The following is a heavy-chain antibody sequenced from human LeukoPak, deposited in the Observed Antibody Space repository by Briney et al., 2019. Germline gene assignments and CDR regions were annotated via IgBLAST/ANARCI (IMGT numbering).Heavy chain of an antibody. D-gene: IGHD6-13*01. J-gene: IGHJ4*02. CDR1: GFTFSSYA. CDR2: ISGSGGST. V-gene: IGHV3-23*01. Sequence: GSLRLSCAASGFTFSSYAMSWVRQAPGKGLEWVSAISGSGGSTYYADSVKGRFTISRDNSKNTLYLQMNSLRAEDTAVYYCAKDLTGSSWTFDYWGQATLVTVSS. CDR3: AKDLTGSSWTFDY.